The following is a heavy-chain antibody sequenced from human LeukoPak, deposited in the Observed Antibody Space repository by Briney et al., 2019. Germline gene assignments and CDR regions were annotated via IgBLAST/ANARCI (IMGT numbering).Heavy chain of an antibody. D-gene: IGHD3-22*01. CDR3: ARILNYYDTSGPIFDY. Sequence: SETLSLTCTVSGGSISTSSYYWGWIRQPPGKGLEWIGSIYYSGSTYYNPSLKSRVTVSVDTSKNQFSLKLSSVTAADTAVYYCARILNYYDTSGPIFDYWGQGTLVTVSS. CDR2: IYYSGST. J-gene: IGHJ4*02. V-gene: IGHV4-39*07. CDR1: GGSISTSSYY.